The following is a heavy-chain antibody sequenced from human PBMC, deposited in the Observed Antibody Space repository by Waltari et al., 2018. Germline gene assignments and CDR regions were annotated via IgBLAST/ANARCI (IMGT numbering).Heavy chain of an antibody. D-gene: IGHD3-16*01. V-gene: IGHV1-69*12. CDR3: ARDVSLVVTDDDPDI. Sequence: QVQLVQSGAEVKKPGSSVKVSCKASGDTFSTYDITRVRQAPGQGLEWMGGIIPIFDTPSYPQKFQGRVTITADASTKTAYMELSSLRSEDTAVYYCARDVSLVVTDDDPDIWGQGTMVTVSS. CDR2: IIPIFDTP. J-gene: IGHJ3*02. CDR1: GDTFSTYD.